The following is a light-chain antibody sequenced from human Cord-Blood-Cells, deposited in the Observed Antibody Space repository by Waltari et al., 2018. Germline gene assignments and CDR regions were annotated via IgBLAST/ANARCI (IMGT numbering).Light chain of an antibody. V-gene: IGLV2-23*01. CDR2: EGS. CDR1: SSDVGSSNL. J-gene: IGLJ3*02. Sequence: QSALTHPASVSGSPGQSITISCTGTSSDVGSSNLVSWYQQHPGKAPKLMIYEGSKRPSGVSNRFSGSKSGNTASLTISGLQAEDEADYYCCSYAGSSTWVFGGGTKLTVL. CDR3: CSYAGSSTWV.